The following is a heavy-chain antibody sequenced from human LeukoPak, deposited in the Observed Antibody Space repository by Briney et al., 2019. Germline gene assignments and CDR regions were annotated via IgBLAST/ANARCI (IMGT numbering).Heavy chain of an antibody. V-gene: IGHV3-9*01. CDR1: GFTFDDYA. CDR3: AKGPRGYSYTTFDY. Sequence: GGSLRLSCAASGFTFDDYAMHWVRQAPGKGLEWVSGISWNSGSIGYADSVKGRFTISRDNAKNSLYLQMNSLRAEDTALYYCAKGPRGYSYTTFDYWGQGTLVTVSS. J-gene: IGHJ4*02. CDR2: ISWNSGSI. D-gene: IGHD5-18*01.